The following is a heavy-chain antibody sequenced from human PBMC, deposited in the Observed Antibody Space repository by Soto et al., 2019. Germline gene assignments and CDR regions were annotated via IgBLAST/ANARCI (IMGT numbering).Heavy chain of an antibody. CDR2: IYWDDDK. J-gene: IGHJ3*02. D-gene: IGHD6-6*01. CDR3: APSRRSSGAAFDI. CDR1: GFSLNATGAG. Sequence: SGPTLVNPTQTLTLTCTFSGFSLNATGAGVAWIRQPPGKDLEWLALIYWDDDKFYSPSLRSRLTISKDTSRNQVVLTLSDMGPVDNATDSCAPSRRSSGAAFDIWGQGTMVTVSS. V-gene: IGHV2-5*02.